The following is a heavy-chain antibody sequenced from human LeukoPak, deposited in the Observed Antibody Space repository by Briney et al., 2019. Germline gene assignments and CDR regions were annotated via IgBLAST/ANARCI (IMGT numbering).Heavy chain of an antibody. Sequence: KPGGSLRLPCAASGFTFSSYSMNWVRQAPGKGLEWVSSISSSSSYIYYADSVKGRFAISRDNAKNSLYLQMNSLRAEDTAVYYCAREARGYSSYYYMDVWGKGTTVTVSS. CDR3: AREARGYSSYYYMDV. D-gene: IGHD5-12*01. CDR2: ISSSSSYI. J-gene: IGHJ6*03. V-gene: IGHV3-21*01. CDR1: GFTFSSYS.